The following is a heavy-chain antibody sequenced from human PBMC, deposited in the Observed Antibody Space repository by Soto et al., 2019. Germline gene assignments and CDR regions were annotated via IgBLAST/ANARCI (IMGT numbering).Heavy chain of an antibody. Sequence: SVKVSCKASGGTFSSNAISWVRQAPGQGLEWMGGIIPIFGTANYAQKFQGRVTITADESTSTAYMELSSLRSEDTAVYCCASSYDRGGIVVVADYYYYGMDVWGQGPTVTV. D-gene: IGHD2-15*01. J-gene: IGHJ6*02. CDR1: GGTFSSNA. CDR2: IIPIFGTA. CDR3: ASSYDRGGIVVVADYYYYGMDV. V-gene: IGHV1-69*13.